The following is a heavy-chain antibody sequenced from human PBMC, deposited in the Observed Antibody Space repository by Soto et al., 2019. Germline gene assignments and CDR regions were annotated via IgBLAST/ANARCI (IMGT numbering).Heavy chain of an antibody. CDR1: GYTFSNYD. CDR3: ARATRTWYYDL. V-gene: IGHV1-8*01. J-gene: IGHJ2*01. CDR2: MNPKSGNT. Sequence: QVQLEQSGAEVKKPGASVKVSCKASGYTFSNYDIQWVRQATGQGLEWMGWMNPKSGNTGYAQECKGRVTMTRDTSITTAYMAVNSLKSEDTAGYYCARATRTWYYDLWGRGTLVTVAS.